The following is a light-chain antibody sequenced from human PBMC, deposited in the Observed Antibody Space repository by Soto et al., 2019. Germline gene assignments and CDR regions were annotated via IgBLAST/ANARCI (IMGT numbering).Light chain of an antibody. CDR1: SSDIGAYNY. Sequence: QSALTQPPSASGSPGQSVTSSCTGTSSDIGAYNYVSWYQQHPGKVPKLIIHEVTRRPSGVPDRFSASKSGNTASLTVSGLQAEDEADYYCSSHGGANNFYVFGTGTKVTVL. V-gene: IGLV2-8*01. CDR3: SSHGGANNFYV. CDR2: EVT. J-gene: IGLJ1*01.